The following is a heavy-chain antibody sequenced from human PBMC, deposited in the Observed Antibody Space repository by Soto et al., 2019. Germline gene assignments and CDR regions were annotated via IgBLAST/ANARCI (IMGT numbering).Heavy chain of an antibody. J-gene: IGHJ4*02. CDR1: GGTFSSYA. CDR3: ARGGHVVVVTAALDY. D-gene: IGHD2-21*02. V-gene: IGHV1-69*13. CDR2: IIPIFGTA. Sequence: GASLKVSCKSSGGTFSSYAISWVRQAPGQGLEWMGGIIPIFGTANYAQKFQGRVTITADESTSTAYMELSSLRSEDTAVYYCARGGHVVVVTAALDYWGQGTLVTVSS.